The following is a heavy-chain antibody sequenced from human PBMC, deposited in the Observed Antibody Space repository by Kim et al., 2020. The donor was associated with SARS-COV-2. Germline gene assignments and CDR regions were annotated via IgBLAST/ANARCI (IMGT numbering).Heavy chain of an antibody. CDR1: GFTFSSYG. Sequence: GGSLRLSCAASGFTFSSYGMHWVRQAPGKGLEWVAVIWYDGSNKYYADSVKGRFTISRDNSKNTLYLQMNSLRAEDTAVYYCAKDSTGESAFDIWGQGTMVTVSS. CDR3: AKDSTGESAFDI. V-gene: IGHV3-33*06. CDR2: IWYDGSNK. J-gene: IGHJ3*02.